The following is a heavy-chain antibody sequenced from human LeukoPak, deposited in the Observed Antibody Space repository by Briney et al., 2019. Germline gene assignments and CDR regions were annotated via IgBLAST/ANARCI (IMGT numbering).Heavy chain of an antibody. Sequence: SETLSLTCTVSGGSISSSSYYWGWIRQPPGKGLEWIGSIYYSGSTYYNPSLKSRVTISVDTSKNQFSLKLSSVTAADTAVYYCARDLEGVGIDYWGQGTLVTVSS. J-gene: IGHJ4*02. CDR1: GGSISSSSYY. D-gene: IGHD2-15*01. CDR3: ARDLEGVGIDY. V-gene: IGHV4-39*07. CDR2: IYYSGST.